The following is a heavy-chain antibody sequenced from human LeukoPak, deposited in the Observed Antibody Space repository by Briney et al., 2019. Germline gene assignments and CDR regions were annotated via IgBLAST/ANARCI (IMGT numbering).Heavy chain of an antibody. D-gene: IGHD6-19*01. Sequence: SVKVSCKASGGTFSSYAISWVRQAPGQGLEWMGGIIPIFGTANYAQKFQGRVAITADESTSTAYMELSRLRSEDTAVYYCARVPPSSGHAFDYWGEGTLVTVSS. CDR1: GGTFSSYA. CDR2: IIPIFGTA. J-gene: IGHJ4*02. V-gene: IGHV1-69*13. CDR3: ARVPPSSGHAFDY.